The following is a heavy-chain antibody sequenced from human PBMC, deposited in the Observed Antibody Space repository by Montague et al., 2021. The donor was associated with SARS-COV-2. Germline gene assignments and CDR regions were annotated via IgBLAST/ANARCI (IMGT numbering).Heavy chain of an antibody. J-gene: IGHJ4*02. CDR1: GGSFSGYY. V-gene: IGHV4-34*01. Sequence: SETLSLTCAVSGGSFSGYYWSWIRQPPGKELEWIGEINHSGSTKYNPSLKRRVTISVDTSKNQFSLKLSSVTAADTAVYYCARGAKRVLTYDYDSSGYASDYWGQGTLVTVSS. CDR3: ARGAKRVLTYDYDSSGYASDY. CDR2: INHSGST. D-gene: IGHD3-22*01.